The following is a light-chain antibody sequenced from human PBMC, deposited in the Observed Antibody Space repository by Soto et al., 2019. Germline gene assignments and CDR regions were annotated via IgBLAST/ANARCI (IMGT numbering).Light chain of an antibody. Sequence: DIHMTLSPSSLSASVGYRVTIICRASQSITIYLNWYQQKKGEAPNLLIFGASTLQSGVPSRFSGSGYGTDFNLTISSLQTEDFATYYCQRDYNNIRTFGQGTKVDIK. CDR1: QSITIY. V-gene: IGKV1-39*01. CDR2: GAS. CDR3: QRDYNNIRT. J-gene: IGKJ1*01.